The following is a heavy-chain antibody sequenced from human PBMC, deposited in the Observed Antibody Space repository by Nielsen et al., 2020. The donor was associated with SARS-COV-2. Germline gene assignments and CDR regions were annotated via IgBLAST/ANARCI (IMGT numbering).Heavy chain of an antibody. CDR2: INPSGGST. J-gene: IGHJ5*02. Sequence: ASVKVSCKASGYTFTSYYMHWVRQAPGQGLEWMGIINPSGGSTSYAQKFQGRVTMSRDTSTSTVYMELSSLRSEDTAVYYCARRLAHYYDSSGLLDPWGQGTLVTVSS. CDR3: ARRLAHYYDSSGLLDP. V-gene: IGHV1-46*01. D-gene: IGHD3-22*01. CDR1: GYTFTSYY.